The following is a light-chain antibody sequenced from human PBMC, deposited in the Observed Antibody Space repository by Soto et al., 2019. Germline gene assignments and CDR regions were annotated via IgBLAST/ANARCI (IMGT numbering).Light chain of an antibody. Sequence: EVVMTQSPATLSVSPGERATLSCRASQSVYSNLAWYQQKPGQAPRLLIYGASTRATGIPARFSGSGSGTEFILTISSLQSEDFAIYYCQQYNNWPPWTFGQGTKVEI. CDR3: QQYNNWPPWT. V-gene: IGKV3-15*01. CDR1: QSVYSN. CDR2: GAS. J-gene: IGKJ1*01.